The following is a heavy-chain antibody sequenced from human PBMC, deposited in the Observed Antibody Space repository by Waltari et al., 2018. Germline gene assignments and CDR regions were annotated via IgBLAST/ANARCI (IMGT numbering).Heavy chain of an antibody. CDR1: GFTFSSYS. Sequence: EVQLVESGGGLVQPGGSLRLSCAASGFTFSSYSMNWVRQAPGKGLEWVSYIRSSSSTIYNADSVKGRFTISRDKAKNALYLQRDSLRAEDTAVYYCAGDSAAVLDYWGQGTLVTVSS. V-gene: IGHV3-48*01. D-gene: IGHD6-13*01. J-gene: IGHJ4*02. CDR2: IRSSSSTI. CDR3: AGDSAAVLDY.